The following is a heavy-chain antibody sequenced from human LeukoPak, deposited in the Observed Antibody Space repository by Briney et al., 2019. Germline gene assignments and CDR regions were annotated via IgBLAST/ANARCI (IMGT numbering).Heavy chain of an antibody. V-gene: IGHV3-21*01. J-gene: IGHJ4*02. CDR3: AGDQGGNRWTY. D-gene: IGHD3-16*01. Sequence: GGSLRLSCAASGFTFSTYSMNWVRQAPRKGLEWVSSISTRSSYIYYVDSARGRFTISRDNANKSLYLQMNSLRVEDSAVYYCAGDQGGNRWTYWGQGTLVTVSS. CDR2: ISTRSSYI. CDR1: GFTFSTYS.